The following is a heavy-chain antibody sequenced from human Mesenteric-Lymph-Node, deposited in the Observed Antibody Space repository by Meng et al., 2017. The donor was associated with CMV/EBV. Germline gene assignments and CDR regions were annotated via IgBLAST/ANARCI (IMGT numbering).Heavy chain of an antibody. CDR3: ARGSTGYSSSWYRY. CDR2: IYYSGST. J-gene: IGHJ4*02. Sequence: SETLSLTCTVSGGSISSSSYYWGWIRQPPGKGLEWIGSIYYSGSTYYNPSLKSRVTISVDTSKNQFSLKLSSVTAADTAVYYCARGSTGYSSSWYRYWGQGTLVTVSS. V-gene: IGHV4-39*01. CDR1: GGSISSSSYY. D-gene: IGHD6-13*01.